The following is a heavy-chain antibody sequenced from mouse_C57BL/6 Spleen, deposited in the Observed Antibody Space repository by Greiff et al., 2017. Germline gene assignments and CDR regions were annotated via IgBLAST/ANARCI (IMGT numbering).Heavy chain of an antibody. V-gene: IGHV14-1*01. D-gene: IGHD1-1*01. CDR3: TRTGSSLYYYAMDY. CDR1: GFNIKDYY. J-gene: IGHJ4*01. CDR2: IDPEDGDT. Sequence: VQLKESGAELVRPGASVKLSCTASGFNIKDYYMHWVKQRPEQGLEWIGRIDPEDGDTEYAPKFQGKATMTADTSSNTAYLQLSSLTSEDTAVYYCTRTGSSLYYYAMDYWGQGTSVTVSS.